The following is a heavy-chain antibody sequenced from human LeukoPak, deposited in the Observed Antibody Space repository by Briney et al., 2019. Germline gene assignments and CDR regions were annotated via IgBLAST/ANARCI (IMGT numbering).Heavy chain of an antibody. Sequence: ASVKVSCKASGGTSSSYAISWVRQAPGQGLEWMGGIIPIFGTANYAQKFQGRVTITTDESTSTAYMELSSLRSEDTAVYYCAREYSSGWYQYYFDYWGQGTLVTVSS. CDR2: IIPIFGTA. D-gene: IGHD6-19*01. CDR1: GGTSSSYA. J-gene: IGHJ4*02. CDR3: AREYSSGWYQYYFDY. V-gene: IGHV1-69*05.